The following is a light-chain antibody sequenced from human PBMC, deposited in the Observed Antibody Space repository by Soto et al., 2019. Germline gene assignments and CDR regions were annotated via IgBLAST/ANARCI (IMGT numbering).Light chain of an antibody. Sequence: EIVLTQSPATLSLSPGERATLSCRASQSVSSYLAWYQQKPGQAPRLLIYDASNRATGIPARFSGSGSGTEFTLTISSLQSEDFAVYYCQPYNNWWTFGQGTKV. CDR3: QPYNNWWT. J-gene: IGKJ1*01. CDR2: DAS. V-gene: IGKV3-11*01. CDR1: QSVSSY.